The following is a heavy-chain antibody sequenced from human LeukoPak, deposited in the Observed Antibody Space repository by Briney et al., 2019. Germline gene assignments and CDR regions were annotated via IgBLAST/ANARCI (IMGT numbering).Heavy chain of an antibody. V-gene: IGHV3-30-3*01. Sequence: GGSLRLSCAASGFTFSSYAMHWVRQAPGKGLEWVAVISFDGSNKYYADSVKGRFTISRDNSKNTLYLQMNSLRAEDTAVFYCARDTRLGYSRGWYPTYDYWGQGTLVTVSS. CDR2: ISFDGSNK. CDR1: GFTFSSYA. J-gene: IGHJ4*02. CDR3: ARDTRLGYSRGWYPTYDY. D-gene: IGHD6-19*01.